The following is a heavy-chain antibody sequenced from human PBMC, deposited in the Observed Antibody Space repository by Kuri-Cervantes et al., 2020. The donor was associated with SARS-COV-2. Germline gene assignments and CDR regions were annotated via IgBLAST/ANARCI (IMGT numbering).Heavy chain of an antibody. CDR2: IHYSGST. CDR3: ARQMMSSITIFGVVITRNWFDP. D-gene: IGHD3-3*01. V-gene: IGHV4-59*01. CDR1: GGSISSYY. J-gene: IGHJ5*02. Sequence: SETLSLTCTVSGGSISSYYWSWVRQPPGKGLEWIGNIHYSGSTNYNPSLKSRVTISVDTSKNQLSLRLSSVTAADTAVYYCARQMMSSITIFGVVITRNWFDPWGQGTLVTFSS.